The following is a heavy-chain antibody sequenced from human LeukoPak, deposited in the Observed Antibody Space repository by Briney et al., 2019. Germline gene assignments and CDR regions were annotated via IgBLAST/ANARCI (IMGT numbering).Heavy chain of an antibody. Sequence: SETLSLTCTVSSGSMNSYYWNWIRQPPGKGLEWIGYIYYTGSTNYNPSLKSRVTISVDTSKNQFSLKLSSVTAADTAVYYCARDAPLGYCSSTSCYGGWFDPWGQGTRVTVSS. D-gene: IGHD2-2*01. V-gene: IGHV4-59*01. CDR1: SGSMNSYY. CDR2: IYYTGST. J-gene: IGHJ5*02. CDR3: ARDAPLGYCSSTSCYGGWFDP.